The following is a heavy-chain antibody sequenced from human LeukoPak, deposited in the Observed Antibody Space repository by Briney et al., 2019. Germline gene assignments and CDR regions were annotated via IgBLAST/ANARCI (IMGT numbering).Heavy chain of an antibody. Sequence: SETLSLTCTASGGSISSYYWSWIRQPPGKGLEWIGYIYYSGSTNYNPSLKSRVTISVDTSKNQFSLKLSSMTAADTAIYYCARVTTMATGYFDYWGQGTLVTVSS. CDR1: GGSISSYY. CDR2: IYYSGST. D-gene: IGHD3-10*01. V-gene: IGHV4-59*01. J-gene: IGHJ4*02. CDR3: ARVTTMATGYFDY.